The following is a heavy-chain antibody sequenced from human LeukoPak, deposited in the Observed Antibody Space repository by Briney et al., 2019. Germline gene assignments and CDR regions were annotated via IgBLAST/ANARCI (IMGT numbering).Heavy chain of an antibody. CDR2: INPNSGGT. CDR3: ARAYNWNDVLDY. J-gene: IGHJ4*02. CDR1: GYTFTGYY. Sequence: ASVKVSCKASGYTFTGYYMHWVRQAPGQGLEWMGWINPNSGGTNYAQKFQGRVTMTRDTSISTAYMELSSLRSEDTAVYYCARAYNWNDVLDYWGQGTLVTVSS. V-gene: IGHV1-2*02. D-gene: IGHD1-20*01.